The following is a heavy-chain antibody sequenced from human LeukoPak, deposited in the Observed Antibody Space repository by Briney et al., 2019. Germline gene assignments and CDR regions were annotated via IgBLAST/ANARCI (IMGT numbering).Heavy chain of an antibody. CDR2: IYTSGSA. D-gene: IGHD6-6*01. CDR3: ASNPKRYSSSAGFDY. Sequence: SETLSLTCTVSGGSISSYYWSWIRQPAGKGLEWIGRIYTSGSANYNPSLKSRVTMSVDTSKNQFSLKLSSVTAADTAVYYCASNPKRYSSSAGFDYWGQGTLVTVSS. CDR1: GGSISSYY. V-gene: IGHV4-4*07. J-gene: IGHJ4*02.